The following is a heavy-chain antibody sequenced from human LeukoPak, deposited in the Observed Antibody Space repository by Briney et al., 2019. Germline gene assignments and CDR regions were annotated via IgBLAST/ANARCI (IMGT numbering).Heavy chain of an antibody. V-gene: IGHV4-34*01. Sequence: SETLSLTCAVYGGSFSGYYWSWIRQPPGKGLEWIGEINHSGSTNYNPSLKSRVTISVDTSKNQFSLKLSSVTAADTAVYYCARDRELGYWGQGALVTVSS. CDR1: GGSFSGYY. D-gene: IGHD3-10*01. J-gene: IGHJ4*02. CDR3: ARDRELGY. CDR2: INHSGST.